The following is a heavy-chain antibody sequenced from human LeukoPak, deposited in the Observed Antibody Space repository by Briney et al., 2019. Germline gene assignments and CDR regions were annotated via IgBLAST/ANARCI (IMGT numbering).Heavy chain of an antibody. CDR1: GFTFSSYW. D-gene: IGHD2/OR15-2a*01. V-gene: IGHV3-7*01. CDR3: ARDALRNSLDY. CDR2: LNQDGSVR. Sequence: GGSLRLSCAASGFTFSSYWMHWVRQVPGKGLVWVANLNQDGSVRSSVDSVQGRFTIFRDNAQKSLGLQMNSLRVEDTAVYYCARDALRNSLDYWGQGTLVTVSS. J-gene: IGHJ4*02.